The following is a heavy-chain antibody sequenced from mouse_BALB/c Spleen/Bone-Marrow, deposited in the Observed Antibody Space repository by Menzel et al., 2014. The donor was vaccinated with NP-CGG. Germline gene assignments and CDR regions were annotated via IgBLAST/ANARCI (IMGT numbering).Heavy chain of an antibody. CDR2: IYPGDGST. CDR3: ARPDGNYESYFDY. V-gene: IGHV1S56*01. Sequence: QVQLKESGPELVKPGASVKMSCKASGYTFTSCYIHWVKQSPGQGLEWIGWIYPGDGSTEYNEKFKGKTTLTADKSSSTAYMLLGSLTSEDSAIYFCARPDGNYESYFDYWGQGTTLTVSS. CDR1: GYTFTSCY. D-gene: IGHD2-1*01. J-gene: IGHJ2*01.